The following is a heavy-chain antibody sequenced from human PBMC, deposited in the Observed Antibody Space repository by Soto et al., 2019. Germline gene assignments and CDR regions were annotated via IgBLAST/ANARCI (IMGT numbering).Heavy chain of an antibody. J-gene: IGHJ5*02. Sequence: SETLSLTCAVSGGSISSSNWWTWVRHPPGKGLEWIGESSHSGTTYYNPSLKSRVDISIDRSKNQFSLKLSSVTAADTAVYYCARVRAGCSATSCYLDPWGQGTQVTVSS. CDR2: SSHSGTT. V-gene: IGHV4-4*02. D-gene: IGHD2-2*01. CDR3: ARVRAGCSATSCYLDP. CDR1: GGSISSSNW.